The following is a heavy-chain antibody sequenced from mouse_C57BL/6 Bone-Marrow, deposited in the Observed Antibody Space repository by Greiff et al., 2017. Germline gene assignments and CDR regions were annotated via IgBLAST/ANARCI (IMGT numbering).Heavy chain of an antibody. CDR3: ARDGDGYFWLAY. V-gene: IGHV5-4*01. CDR2: ISDGGSYT. CDR1: GFTFSSYA. J-gene: IGHJ3*01. Sequence: EVNVVESGGGLVKPGGSLKLSCAASGFTFSSYAMSWVRQTPEKRLEWVATISDGGSYTYYPDNVKGRFTISRDNAKNNLYLQMSHLKSEDTAMYYCARDGDGYFWLAYWGQGTLVTVSA. D-gene: IGHD2-3*01.